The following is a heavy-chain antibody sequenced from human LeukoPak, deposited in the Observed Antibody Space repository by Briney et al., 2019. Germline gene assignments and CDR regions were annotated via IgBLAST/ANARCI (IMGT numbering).Heavy chain of an antibody. J-gene: IGHJ4*02. Sequence: GGSLRLSCAASGFTFSSYAMSWVRQAPGKGLEWVSYISSSGSTKYYADSVKGRFTISRDNAKNSLYLQMNSLRAEDTAVYYCARADCSSTSCYEFDYWGQGTLVTVSS. CDR3: ARADCSSTSCYEFDY. D-gene: IGHD2-2*01. V-gene: IGHV3-48*04. CDR1: GFTFSSYA. CDR2: ISSSGSTK.